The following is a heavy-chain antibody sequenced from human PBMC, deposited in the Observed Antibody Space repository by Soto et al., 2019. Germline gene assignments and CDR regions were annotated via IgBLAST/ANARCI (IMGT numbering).Heavy chain of an antibody. V-gene: IGHV3-30*18. Sequence: GGSLRLSCAASGFTFSSYGMHWVRQAPGKGLEWVAVISYDGSNKYYADSVKGRFTISRDNSKNTLYLQMNSLRAEDTAVYYCAKSLLGYCSGGSCSSMDVWGQGTTVTVSS. CDR2: ISYDGSNK. CDR3: AKSLLGYCSGGSCSSMDV. J-gene: IGHJ6*02. D-gene: IGHD2-15*01. CDR1: GFTFSSYG.